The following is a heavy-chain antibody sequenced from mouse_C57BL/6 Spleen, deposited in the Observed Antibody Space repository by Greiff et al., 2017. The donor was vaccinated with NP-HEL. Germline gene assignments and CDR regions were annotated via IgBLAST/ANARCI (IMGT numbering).Heavy chain of an antibody. CDR1: GYAFSSSW. CDR2: IYPGDGDT. J-gene: IGHJ2*01. Sequence: QVQLQQSGPELVKPGASVKISCKASGYAFSSSWMNWVKQRPGKGLEWIGRIYPGDGDTNYNGKFKGKATLTADKSSSTAYMQLSSLTSEDSAVYFCARRDGNSFDYWGQGTTLTVSS. V-gene: IGHV1-82*01. CDR3: ARRDGNSFDY. D-gene: IGHD2-1*01.